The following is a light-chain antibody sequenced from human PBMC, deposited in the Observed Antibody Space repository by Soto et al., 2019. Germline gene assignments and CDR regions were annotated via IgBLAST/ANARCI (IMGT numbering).Light chain of an antibody. CDR1: QGISSY. J-gene: IGKJ1*01. V-gene: IGKV1-9*01. Sequence: DIQLTQSPSFLSASVGDRVTLTCRASQGISSYLCWYQQKPGKAPKLLIFDAATLENGVPARFSGSRSGPEFSLTISSLQPDDFATYYCQQYYSYWTFGQGTKVDI. CDR2: DAA. CDR3: QQYYSYWT.